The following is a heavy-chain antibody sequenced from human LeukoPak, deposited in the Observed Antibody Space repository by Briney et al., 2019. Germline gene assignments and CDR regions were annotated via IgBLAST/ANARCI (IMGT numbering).Heavy chain of an antibody. CDR2: ISYDGSNK. J-gene: IGHJ4*02. Sequence: GGSLRLSCAASGFTFSSYGMHWVRQAPGKGLEWVAVISYDGSNKYYADSVKGRFTISRDNSKNTLYLQMNSLRAEDTAVYYCAGEDSSGFGAYWGQGTLVTVSS. CDR1: GFTFSSYG. D-gene: IGHD3-22*01. CDR3: AGEDSSGFGAY. V-gene: IGHV3-30*03.